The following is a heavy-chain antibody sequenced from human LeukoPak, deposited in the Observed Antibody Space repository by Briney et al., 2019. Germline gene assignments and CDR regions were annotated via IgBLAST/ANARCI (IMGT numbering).Heavy chain of an antibody. CDR1: GGTFSIYA. V-gene: IGHV1-69*13. CDR2: IIPIFGTA. CDR3: ARSLGMGYNI. J-gene: IGHJ3*02. Sequence: SVNVSCTASGGTFSIYAISWVRQAPGQGLEWMGGIIPIFGTANYAQKFQGRVTITADESTSTAYMELSSLRSEDTAVYYCARSLGMGYNIWGQGTMVTVSS. D-gene: IGHD5-24*01.